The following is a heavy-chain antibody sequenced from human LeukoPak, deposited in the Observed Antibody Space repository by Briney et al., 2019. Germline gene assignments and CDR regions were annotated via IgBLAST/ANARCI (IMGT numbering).Heavy chain of an antibody. V-gene: IGHV1-69*01. CDR1: GGTFSSYA. CDR2: IIPIFGTA. Sequence: ASVKVSCKASGGTFSSYAISWVRQAPGQGLEWMGGIIPIFGTANYAQKFQGRVTITADESTSTAYMELSSLRSEDTAVYYCARGPVDFWSGLFDYWGQGTLVTVSS. CDR3: ARGPVDFWSGLFDY. D-gene: IGHD3-3*01. J-gene: IGHJ4*02.